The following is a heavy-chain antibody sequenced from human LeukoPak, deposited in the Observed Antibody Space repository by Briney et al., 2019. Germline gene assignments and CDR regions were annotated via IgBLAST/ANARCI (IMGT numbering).Heavy chain of an antibody. CDR3: ARNYYDSSGYYALHDAFDI. Sequence: SETLSLTCTVSGGSISSYYWSWIRQPPGKGLEWIGYIYYSGSTNYNPSLKSRVTISVDTSKNQFSLKLSSVTAADTAVYYCARNYYDSSGYYALHDAFDIWGQGTMVTVAS. CDR1: GGSISSYY. D-gene: IGHD3-22*01. CDR2: IYYSGST. J-gene: IGHJ3*02. V-gene: IGHV4-59*01.